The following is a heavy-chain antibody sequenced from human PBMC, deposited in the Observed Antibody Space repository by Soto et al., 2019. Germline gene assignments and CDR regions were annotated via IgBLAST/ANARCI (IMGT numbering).Heavy chain of an antibody. CDR3: ARDFYYYDSSGYYLIDY. V-gene: IGHV1-18*01. Sequence: ASVKVSCKASGYTFTSYGISWVRQAPGQGLEWMGWISAYNGNTNYAQKLQGRVTMTTDTSTSTAYMELRSLRSDDTAVYYCARDFYYYDSSGYYLIDYWGQGTPVPVYS. CDR2: ISAYNGNT. CDR1: GYTFTSYG. D-gene: IGHD3-22*01. J-gene: IGHJ4*02.